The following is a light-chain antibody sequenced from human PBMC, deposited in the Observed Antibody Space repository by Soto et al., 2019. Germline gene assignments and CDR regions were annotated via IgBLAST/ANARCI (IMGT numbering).Light chain of an antibody. Sequence: EIVLTQSPGTLSLSPGERATLSCRASQSVQSSTLTWYQQKPGQAPRLLIYGASTRAAGIPDRFSGSGSGTDFTLTISRLEPEDFAVYYCQQYANSSLTFGGGTKVDIK. V-gene: IGKV3-20*01. CDR2: GAS. CDR1: QSVQSST. J-gene: IGKJ4*01. CDR3: QQYANSSLT.